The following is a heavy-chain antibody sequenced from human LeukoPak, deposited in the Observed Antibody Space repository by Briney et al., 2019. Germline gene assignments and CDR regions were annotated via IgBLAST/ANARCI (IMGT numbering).Heavy chain of an antibody. D-gene: IGHD3-10*01. Sequence: PSGTLSLTCSVSDGSISSYYWSWIRQPPGKGLEWIGYIYYSGTTNYNPSLKSRLTISVDTSKNQFSLKLSSVTPADTAVYYCARVLWFGEFWYYFDYWGQGTLVTVSS. CDR2: IYYSGTT. J-gene: IGHJ4*02. CDR3: ARVLWFGEFWYYFDY. CDR1: DGSISSYY. V-gene: IGHV4-59*01.